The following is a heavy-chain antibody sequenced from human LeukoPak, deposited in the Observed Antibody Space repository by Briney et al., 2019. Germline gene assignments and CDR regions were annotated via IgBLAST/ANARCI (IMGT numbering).Heavy chain of an antibody. Sequence: GESLQISSKGSGYSSTSYSICWVRQMPRKGLEWMGIIYPRDSDTRYSPSFQSQVTISADKSISTAYLQWSSLKASDSAMYYCARRAIVGYCSSTGCSYYFDYWGQGTLVTVSS. V-gene: IGHV5-51*01. J-gene: IGHJ4*02. D-gene: IGHD2-2*01. CDR1: GYSSTSYS. CDR3: ARRAIVGYCSSTGCSYYFDY. CDR2: IYPRDSDT.